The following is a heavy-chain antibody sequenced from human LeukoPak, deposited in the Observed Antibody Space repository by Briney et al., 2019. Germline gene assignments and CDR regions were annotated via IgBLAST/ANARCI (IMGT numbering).Heavy chain of an antibody. Sequence: GGSLRLSCAASGFTFSSYWMHWVRQAPGRGLVRVSRINSDGSSTSYADSVKGRFTISRDNAKNTLYLQMNSLRAEDTAVYYCARDPKWFGVKHFDYWGQGTLVTVSS. CDR2: INSDGSST. V-gene: IGHV3-74*01. CDR1: GFTFSSYW. D-gene: IGHD3-10*01. J-gene: IGHJ4*02. CDR3: ARDPKWFGVKHFDY.